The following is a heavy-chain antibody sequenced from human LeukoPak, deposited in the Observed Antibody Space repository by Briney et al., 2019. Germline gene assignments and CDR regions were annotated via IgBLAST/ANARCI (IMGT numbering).Heavy chain of an antibody. Sequence: SVKVSCKASGSTFSSYAISWVRQAPGQGLEWMGGIIPIFGTANYAQKFQGRVTITTDESTSTAYMELSSLRSEDTAVYYCARDQTYYYDSSGYRLFDYWGQGTLVTVSS. D-gene: IGHD3-22*01. CDR3: ARDQTYYYDSSGYRLFDY. CDR2: IIPIFGTA. CDR1: GSTFSSYA. J-gene: IGHJ4*02. V-gene: IGHV1-69*05.